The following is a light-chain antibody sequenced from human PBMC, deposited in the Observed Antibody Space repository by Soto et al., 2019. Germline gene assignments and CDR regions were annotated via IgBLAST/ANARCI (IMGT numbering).Light chain of an antibody. CDR2: EVS. CDR1: SSDVGGYNY. J-gene: IGLJ3*02. CDR3: SSYTTSSTHGV. Sequence: QSALTQPASVSGSPGQSITISCTGTSSDVGGYNYVSWYQQHPGKAPKHMIYEVSNRPSGVSNRFSGSKSGNTASLTISGLQAEDEADYYCSSYTTSSTHGVFGGGTKVTVL. V-gene: IGLV2-14*01.